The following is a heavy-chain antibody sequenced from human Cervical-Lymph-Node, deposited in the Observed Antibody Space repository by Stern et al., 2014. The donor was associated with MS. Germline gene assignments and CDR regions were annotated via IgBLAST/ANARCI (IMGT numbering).Heavy chain of an antibody. CDR1: GGTFSSYA. CDR3: VERDAWFDP. V-gene: IGHV1-69*06. J-gene: IGHJ5*02. Sequence: VHLVESGAEVKKPGSSVNVSCKASGGTFSSYAISWVRQGPGQGLEWMGGVIPTLGTVNYAPKFQGRVTFIADKSSDTAYMELNSLRSDDTAVYYCVERDAWFDPWGPGTLVIVSS. CDR2: VIPTLGTV. D-gene: IGHD1-1*01.